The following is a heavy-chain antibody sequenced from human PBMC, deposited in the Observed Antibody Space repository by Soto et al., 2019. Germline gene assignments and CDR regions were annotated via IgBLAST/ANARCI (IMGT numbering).Heavy chain of an antibody. J-gene: IGHJ4*02. CDR2: INVYNGNT. CDR1: GYTFTTFG. CDR3: ARAIAGGYGHTTLDF. Sequence: QVQLVQSGAEVKKPGASVKVSCKASGYTFTTFGISWVRQAPGQGLEWMGWINVYNGNTNYAQRFQDRVTMTTDTSTSTAHMELRSLRSDDTAMYYCARAIAGGYGHTTLDFWGQGTLVTVSS. D-gene: IGHD5-18*01. V-gene: IGHV1-18*01.